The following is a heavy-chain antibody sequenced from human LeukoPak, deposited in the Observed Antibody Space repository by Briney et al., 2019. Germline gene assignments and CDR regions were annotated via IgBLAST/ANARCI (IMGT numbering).Heavy chain of an antibody. D-gene: IGHD3-22*01. CDR3: ARGSSGYNDY. V-gene: IGHV3-23*01. Sequence: PGGSLRLSCEASGFTFSNYAMSWVRQAPGKGLEWVSGICGHGISIYYADSVKGRFTISRDNSKNTLYLQMNSLRAEDTAVYYCARGSSGYNDYWGQGTLVTVSS. CDR1: GFTFSNYA. J-gene: IGHJ4*02. CDR2: ICGHGISI.